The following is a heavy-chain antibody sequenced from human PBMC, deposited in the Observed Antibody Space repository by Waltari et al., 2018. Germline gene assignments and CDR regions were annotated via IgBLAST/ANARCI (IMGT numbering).Heavy chain of an antibody. CDR2: IFYTGRT. J-gene: IGHJ3*02. CDR1: GFSFSDYY. Sequence: QVQLVESGGGLVNPGGSLRLSCAASGFSFSDYYMPWIRQAPGKGLEWIGSIFYTGRTHYSPSLESRLTLSVDTSKKHFSLKLRSVTAEDTAVYYCARLDTSGLLGRRGAFDIWGPGTTVIVSS. CDR3: ARLDTSGLLGRRGAFDI. V-gene: IGHV4-59*04. D-gene: IGHD3-22*01.